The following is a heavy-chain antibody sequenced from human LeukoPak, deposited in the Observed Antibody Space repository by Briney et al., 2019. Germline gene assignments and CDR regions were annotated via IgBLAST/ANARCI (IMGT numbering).Heavy chain of an antibody. D-gene: IGHD3-22*01. J-gene: IGHJ4*02. CDR2: SYYSGST. CDR3: ARGVKDDSSGSFDY. CDR1: SGSISSGGYY. Sequence: PSPTLSLACTVSSGSISSGGYYWSCLRQQQGKGLELSMYSYYSGSTYYNPSLKSRVSISVDTSKNQYSLKLSSVTAADTAVYYCARGVKDDSSGSFDYWGQGTLVTVSS. V-gene: IGHV4-31*03.